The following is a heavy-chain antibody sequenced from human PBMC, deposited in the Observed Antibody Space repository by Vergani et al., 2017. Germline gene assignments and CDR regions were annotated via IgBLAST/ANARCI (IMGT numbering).Heavy chain of an antibody. D-gene: IGHD1-14*01. J-gene: IGHJ6*03. Sequence: QVQLVQSGAEVKKPGSSVKVSCKASGGTFSSYAISWVRQAPGQGLEWMGGIIPIFGTANDAQKFQGRVTITADESTSTAYMELSSLRSEDTAVYYCARVCNRSYYYYYYYMDVWGKGTTVTVSS. V-gene: IGHV1-69*01. CDR1: GGTFSSYA. CDR3: ARVCNRSYYYYYYYMDV. CDR2: IIPIFGTA.